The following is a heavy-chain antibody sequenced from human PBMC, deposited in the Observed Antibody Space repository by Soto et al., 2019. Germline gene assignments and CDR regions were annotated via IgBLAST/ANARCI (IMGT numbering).Heavy chain of an antibody. Sequence: EVQLVESGGVVVQPGGSLRLSCAAYGFTFDDYTMHWVRQAPGKGLEWVSLISWDGGRTYYADSVKGRFTISRDNSKNSLYLQMNSLRTEDTALYYCAKDIMVRGVIYPPDYWGQGTLVTVSS. V-gene: IGHV3-43*01. D-gene: IGHD3-10*01. J-gene: IGHJ4*02. CDR3: AKDIMVRGVIYPPDY. CDR2: ISWDGGRT. CDR1: GFTFDDYT.